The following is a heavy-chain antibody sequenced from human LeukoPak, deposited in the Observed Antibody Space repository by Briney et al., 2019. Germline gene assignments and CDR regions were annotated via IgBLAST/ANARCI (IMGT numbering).Heavy chain of an antibody. J-gene: IGHJ4*02. Sequence: GGSLRLSCAASGFTFSSYAMHWVRQAPGKGLEWVAVISYDGSNKYYADSVKGRFTISRDNSKNTLYLQMNSLRAEDTAVYYCASTGGIMVRGAPAFDYWGQGTLVTVSS. CDR2: ISYDGSNK. D-gene: IGHD3-10*01. CDR3: ASTGGIMVRGAPAFDY. V-gene: IGHV3-30-3*01. CDR1: GFTFSSYA.